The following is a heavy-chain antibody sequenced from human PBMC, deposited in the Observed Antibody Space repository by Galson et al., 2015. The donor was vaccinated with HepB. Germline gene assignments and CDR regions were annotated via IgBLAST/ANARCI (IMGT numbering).Heavy chain of an antibody. D-gene: IGHD4-17*01. CDR1: GFTFSDYD. Sequence: SLRLSCAASGFTFSDYDMSWVRQAPGKGLEWVSYISSSSTYTNYADSVKGRFTISRDNAKNSLYLQLNSLRAEDTAVYYCARVADADYGDHSHFDYWGQGTLVTVSS. J-gene: IGHJ4*02. CDR2: ISSSSTYT. V-gene: IGHV3-11*06. CDR3: ARVADADYGDHSHFDY.